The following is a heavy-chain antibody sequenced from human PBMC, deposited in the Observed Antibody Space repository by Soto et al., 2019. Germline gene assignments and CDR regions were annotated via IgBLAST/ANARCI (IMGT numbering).Heavy chain of an antibody. J-gene: IGHJ4*02. CDR1: GGTFSSYA. Sequence: WASVKVSCKASGGTFSSYAISWVRQAPGQGLEWMGGIIPIFGTANYAQKFQGRVTITADESTSTAYMELSSLRSEDTAVYYCASGSNGDYYFDYWGQGTLVTVSS. V-gene: IGHV1-69*13. CDR3: ASGSNGDYYFDY. CDR2: IIPIFGTA. D-gene: IGHD4-17*01.